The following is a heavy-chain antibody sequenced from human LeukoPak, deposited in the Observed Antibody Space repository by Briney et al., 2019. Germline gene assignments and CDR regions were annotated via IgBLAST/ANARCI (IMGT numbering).Heavy chain of an antibody. CDR2: ISSSSTI. V-gene: IGHV3-11*01. D-gene: IGHD2-21*01. J-gene: IGHJ5*02. Sequence: GGSLRLSCAASGFTFSAYYMSWIRQAPGKGLEWVSYISSSSTIYYADSVKGRFTISRDNAKNSLYLQMNSLRAEDTAVYYCAMVVGNNWFDPWGQGTLVTVSS. CDR3: AMVVGNNWFDP. CDR1: GFTFSAYY.